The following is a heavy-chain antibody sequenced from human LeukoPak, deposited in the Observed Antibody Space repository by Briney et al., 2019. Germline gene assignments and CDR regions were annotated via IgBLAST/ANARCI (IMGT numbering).Heavy chain of an antibody. CDR1: VGTFSSYA. Sequence: ASVKVSCKASVGTFSSYAISWVRQAPGQGLEWMGGIIPIFGTANYAQKFQGRVTITADKSTSTAYMELSSLRSEDTAVYYCAREQYSSGWYRNAFDIWGQGTMVTVSS. D-gene: IGHD6-19*01. V-gene: IGHV1-69*06. CDR2: IIPIFGTA. CDR3: AREQYSSGWYRNAFDI. J-gene: IGHJ3*02.